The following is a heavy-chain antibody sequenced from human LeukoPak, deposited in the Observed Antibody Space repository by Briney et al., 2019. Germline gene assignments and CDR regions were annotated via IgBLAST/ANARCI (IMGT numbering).Heavy chain of an antibody. Sequence: ASVKVSCKASGYTFTGYYMHWVRQAPGQGLEWMGWINPNSGGTNYAQKFQGRVTMTRDTSISTAYMELNRLRSDDTAVYYCARSPPPDYVWGSYRSDLGYWGQGTLVTVSS. CDR2: INPNSGGT. V-gene: IGHV1-2*02. D-gene: IGHD3-16*02. J-gene: IGHJ4*02. CDR1: GYTFTGYY. CDR3: ARSPPPDYVWGSYRSDLGY.